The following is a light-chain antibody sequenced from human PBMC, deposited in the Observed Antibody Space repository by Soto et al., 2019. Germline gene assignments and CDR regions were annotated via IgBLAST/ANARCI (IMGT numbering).Light chain of an antibody. CDR1: SSNIGAGYN. Sequence: QSVLTQPPSVSGAPGQRVTISCTGSSSNIGAGYNVHWYQQLPGTAPKLLIHGNSNRPSGVPDRFSGSKSGTSASLAITGLQAEDEADYYCQSYDSSLRGWVFGGGTKVTVL. CDR3: QSYDSSLRGWV. V-gene: IGLV1-40*01. J-gene: IGLJ3*02. CDR2: GNS.